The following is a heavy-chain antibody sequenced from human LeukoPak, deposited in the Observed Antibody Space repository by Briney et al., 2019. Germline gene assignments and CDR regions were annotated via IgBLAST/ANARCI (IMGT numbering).Heavy chain of an antibody. J-gene: IGHJ4*02. Sequence: GASVKVSCKASGGTFSSYAISWVRQAPGQGLEWMGRMNPNSGNTGYAQKFQGRVTMTRNTSISTAYMELSSLRSEDTAVYYCAVRGYCSGGSCLVGVYFDYWGQGTLVTVSS. CDR2: MNPNSGNT. D-gene: IGHD2-15*01. CDR1: GGTFSSYA. CDR3: AVRGYCSGGSCLVGVYFDY. V-gene: IGHV1-8*02.